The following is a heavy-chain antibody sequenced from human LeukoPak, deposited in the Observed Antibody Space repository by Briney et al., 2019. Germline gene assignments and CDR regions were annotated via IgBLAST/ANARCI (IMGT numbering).Heavy chain of an antibody. D-gene: IGHD6-13*01. CDR3: AKAHSSSWSYFDY. CDR1: GFTFSSYA. V-gene: IGHV3-23*01. J-gene: IGHJ4*02. Sequence: LPGGSLRLSRAASGFTFSSYAMSWVRQAPGKGLEWISAISGSGGSTYYADSVKGRFTISRDNSKNTLYLQMNSLRAEDTAVYYCAKAHSSSWSYFDYWGQGTLVTVSS. CDR2: ISGSGGST.